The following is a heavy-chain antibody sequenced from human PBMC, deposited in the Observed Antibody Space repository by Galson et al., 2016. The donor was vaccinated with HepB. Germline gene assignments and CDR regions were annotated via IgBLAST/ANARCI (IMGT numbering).Heavy chain of an antibody. V-gene: IGHV3-33*01. D-gene: IGHD3-3*01. J-gene: IGHJ4*02. CDR2: IWYDGSDK. CDR1: GFTFSSYG. CDR3: AREGGYDFWSGYSFRVWSLDY. Sequence: SLRLSCAASGFTFSSYGMHWVRQAPGKGLEWVAVIWYDGSDKYYADSVKGRFTISRANSNNTLYLQMSSLRAEDTAVYYCAREGGYDFWSGYSFRVWSLDYWGQGTLVTVSS.